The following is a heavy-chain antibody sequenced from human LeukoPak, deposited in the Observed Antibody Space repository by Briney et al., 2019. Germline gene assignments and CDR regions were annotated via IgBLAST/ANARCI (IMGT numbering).Heavy chain of an antibody. J-gene: IGHJ4*02. D-gene: IGHD1/OR15-1a*01. CDR1: GYTFTGYY. Sequence: ASVKVSCKASGYTFTGYYMHWVRQAPGQGLEWMGWINPNSGGTNYAQKLQGRVTMTTDTSTSTAYMELRSLRSDDTAVHYCARDAVMYNSNIGDYWGQGSLVTVSS. CDR2: INPNSGGT. V-gene: IGHV1-2*02. CDR3: ARDAVMYNSNIGDY.